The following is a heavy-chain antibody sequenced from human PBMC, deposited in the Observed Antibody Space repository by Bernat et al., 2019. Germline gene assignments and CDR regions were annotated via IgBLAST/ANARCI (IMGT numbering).Heavy chain of an antibody. CDR3: ALGTMVRGVAPN. V-gene: IGHV1-3*01. Sequence: QVQLVQSGAEVKKPGASVKVSCKASGYTFTSYAMHWVRQAPGQRLEWMGWINAGNGNTKYSQKFQGRVTITRDTSASTAYMELSSLRSEDTAVYYCALGTMVRGVAPNWGQGTLVTVSS. CDR1: GYTFTSYA. D-gene: IGHD3-10*01. J-gene: IGHJ4*02. CDR2: INAGNGNT.